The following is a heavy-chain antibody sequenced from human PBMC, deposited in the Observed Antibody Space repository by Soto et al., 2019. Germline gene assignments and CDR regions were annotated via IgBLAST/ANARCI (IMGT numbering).Heavy chain of an antibody. CDR2: INHSGST. CDR3: AADPAGTSPTGFYYYMDV. J-gene: IGHJ6*03. CDR1: GGSFSDYY. V-gene: IGHV4-34*01. Sequence: SETLSLTCAVYGGSFSDYYWSWIRQSPVKGLEWIGEINHSGSTNYNPSLKSRVTISVDTSKNQFSLKLNSVTAADTAVYYCAADPAGTSPTGFYYYMDVWGKGTTVTSP. D-gene: IGHD6-19*01.